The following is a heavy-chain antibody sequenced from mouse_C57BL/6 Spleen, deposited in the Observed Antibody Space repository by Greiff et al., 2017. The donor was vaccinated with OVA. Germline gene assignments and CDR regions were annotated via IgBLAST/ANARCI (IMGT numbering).Heavy chain of an antibody. CDR2: IYPGDGDT. Sequence: QVQLQQSGPELVKPGASVKISCEASGYAFSSSWMNWVKQRPGKGLEWIGRIYPGDGDTNYNGKFKGKATLTADKSSSTAYMQLSSLTSEDSAVYFCARGGTGDYWGQGTTLTVSS. D-gene: IGHD3-3*01. J-gene: IGHJ2*01. CDR1: GYAFSSSW. CDR3: ARGGTGDY. V-gene: IGHV1-82*01.